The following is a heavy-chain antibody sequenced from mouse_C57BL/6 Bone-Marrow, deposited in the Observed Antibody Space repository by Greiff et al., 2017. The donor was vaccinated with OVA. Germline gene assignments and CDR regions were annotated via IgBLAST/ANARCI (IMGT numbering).Heavy chain of an antibody. CDR1: GYTFTSYW. V-gene: IGHV1-69*01. CDR2: IDPSDSYT. Sequence: VQLQQPGAELVMPGASVKLSCKASGYTFTSYWMHWVKQRPGQGLEWIGEIDPSDSYTNYNQKFKGKSTLTVDKSSTTVYMQLSSLTSEDSAVYYCARHSKYFDVWGTGTTVTVSS. J-gene: IGHJ1*03. D-gene: IGHD2-5*01. CDR3: ARHSKYFDV.